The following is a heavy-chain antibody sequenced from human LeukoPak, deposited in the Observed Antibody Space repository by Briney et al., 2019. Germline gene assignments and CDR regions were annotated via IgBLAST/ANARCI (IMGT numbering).Heavy chain of an antibody. CDR2: ISSSSSYI. CDR3: ARVALSMGKNGFDI. V-gene: IGHV3-21*01. CDR1: GFTFSSYS. D-gene: IGHD2/OR15-2a*01. J-gene: IGHJ3*02. Sequence: GGSLRLSCAASGFTFSSYSMNWVRQAPGKGLEWVSSISSSSSYIYYADSVKGRFTISRDNAKNSLYLQTNSLRAEDTALYYCARVALSMGKNGFDIWGQGTTVPVSS.